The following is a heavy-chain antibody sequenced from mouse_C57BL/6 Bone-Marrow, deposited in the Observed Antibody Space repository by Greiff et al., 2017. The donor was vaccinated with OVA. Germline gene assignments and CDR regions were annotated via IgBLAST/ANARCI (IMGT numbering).Heavy chain of an antibody. CDR2: ISSGGDYI. CDR1: GFTFSSYA. V-gene: IGHV5-9-1*02. D-gene: IGHD2-4*01. CDR3: TREGLRRSPFDY. J-gene: IGHJ2*01. Sequence: EVKLMESGEGLVKPGGSLKLSCAASGFTFSSYAMSWVRQTPEKRLEWVAYISSGGDYIYYADTVKGRFTISRDNARNTLYLQMSSLKSEDTAMYYCTREGLRRSPFDYWGQGTTLTVSS.